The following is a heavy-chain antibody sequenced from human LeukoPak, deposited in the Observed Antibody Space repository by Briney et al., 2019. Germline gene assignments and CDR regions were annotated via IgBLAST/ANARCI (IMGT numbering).Heavy chain of an antibody. CDR2: ISAYNGNT. V-gene: IGHV1-18*01. CDR3: ARVGYDYVWGSYRPPSYFDY. D-gene: IGHD3-16*02. CDR1: GYTFTSYG. Sequence: ASVKVSCKASGYTFTSYGISWVRQAPGQGLEWMGWISAYNGNTNYAQKLQGRVTMTTDTSTSTAYMELRSLRSDDTAVNYCARVGYDYVWGSYRPPSYFDYWGQGTLVTVSS. J-gene: IGHJ4*02.